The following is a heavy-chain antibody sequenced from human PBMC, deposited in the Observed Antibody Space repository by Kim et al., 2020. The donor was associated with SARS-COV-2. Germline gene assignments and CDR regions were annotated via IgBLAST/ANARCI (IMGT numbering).Heavy chain of an antibody. CDR2: IRSSTNYI. CDR3: ARDEDRYDFWSGYYSFDY. V-gene: IGHV3-21*01. D-gene: IGHD3-3*01. CDR1: GFTFSNSR. J-gene: IGHJ4*02. Sequence: GGSLRLSCAASGFTFSNSRMNWVRQAPGKGLEWVSSIRSSTNYIYYAYSAQDRFSISSDNAKNSQYLQMHSLRAENTAVDYCARDEDRYDFWSGYYSFDYWGQEPLVTVSS.